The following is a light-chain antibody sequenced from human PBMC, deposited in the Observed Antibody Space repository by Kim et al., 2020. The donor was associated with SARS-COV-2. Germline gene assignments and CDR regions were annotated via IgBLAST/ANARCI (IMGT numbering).Light chain of an antibody. CDR3: CSYAGRSSLV. V-gene: IGLV2-23*02. CDR1: NKDVGDFDY. CDR2: EVA. J-gene: IGLJ2*01. Sequence: GQSVTISCTGNNKDVGDFDYVSCFQQYPGKAPKLLIYEVAKRPSGISDRFSGSKSGNTASLTISALQVEDEADYYCCSYAGRSSLVFGAGTKVTVL.